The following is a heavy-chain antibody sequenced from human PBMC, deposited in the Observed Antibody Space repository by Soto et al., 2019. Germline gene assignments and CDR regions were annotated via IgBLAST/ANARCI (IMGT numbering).Heavy chain of an antibody. CDR3: ARSITRSGFFNWFDS. Sequence: SGPTLVNPTQTLTLTCTFSGFSLSSIGMCVGWIRQPPGKALEWLALIDWDGDEYYSTSLETRLTISKDTSKNQVVLTMSNMDPVDTATYYCARSITRSGFFNWFDSWGQGTLVTVS. J-gene: IGHJ5*01. CDR1: GFSLSSIGMC. V-gene: IGHV2-70*01. CDR2: IDWDGDE. D-gene: IGHD3-3*01.